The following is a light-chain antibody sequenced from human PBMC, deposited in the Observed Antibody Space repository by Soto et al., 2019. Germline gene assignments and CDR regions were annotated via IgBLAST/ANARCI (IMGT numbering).Light chain of an antibody. CDR2: KAS. Sequence: QRTLKHSILSAAVGDRVTITFRACQRISSWLAWYQQIPGKAPNLLIHKASHLESWVPSRFSGSGSGTDFTLTISSLQPEDFATYCCLQAYNYPRTFGQGTKV. CDR3: LQAYNYPRT. V-gene: IGKV1-5*03. J-gene: IGKJ1*01. CDR1: QRISSW.